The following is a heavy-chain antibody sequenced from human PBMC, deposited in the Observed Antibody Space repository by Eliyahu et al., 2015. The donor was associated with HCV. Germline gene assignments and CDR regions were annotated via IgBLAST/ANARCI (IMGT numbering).Heavy chain of an antibody. D-gene: IGHD4-17*01. CDR1: GFTFSTYA. J-gene: IGHJ6*02. V-gene: IGHV3-30*04. CDR3: TRDQRTPRRHYGDYVYEYSGYGLDV. Sequence: QVQLVESGGGVVQPGRSLRLSCAASGFTFSTYALHWVRXAPGKGLEWVAIISYDGSNKYADSVKGRFTISRDSSKNTMFLQMNSLRTEDTAVYYCTRDQRTPRRHYGDYVYEYSGYGLDVWGQGTTVTVSS. CDR2: ISYDGSNK.